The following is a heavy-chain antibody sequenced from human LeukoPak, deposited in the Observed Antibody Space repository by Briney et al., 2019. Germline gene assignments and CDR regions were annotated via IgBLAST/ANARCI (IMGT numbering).Heavy chain of an antibody. CDR2: ISAYNGNT. Sequence: GASVKVSCKASGYTFTSYGISWVRQAPGQGLEWMGWISAYNGNTNYAQKLQGRVTMTTDTSTSTAYMELRSLGSDATAVYDCARANFDIVVVPAAGFDPWGQGTLVTVSS. CDR1: GYTFTSYG. D-gene: IGHD2-2*01. CDR3: ARANFDIVVVPAAGFDP. J-gene: IGHJ5*02. V-gene: IGHV1-18*01.